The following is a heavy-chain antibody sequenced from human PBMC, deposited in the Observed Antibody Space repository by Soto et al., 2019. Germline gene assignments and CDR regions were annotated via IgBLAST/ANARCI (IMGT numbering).Heavy chain of an antibody. CDR2: IKQDGSEK. J-gene: IGHJ4*02. CDR1: GFTFSSYW. Sequence: GGSLRLSCAASGFTFSSYWMSWVRQAPGKGLEWVANIKQDGSEKYYVDSVKGRFTISRDNAKNSLYLQMNSLRAEDTAVYYCARTLGYCSGGSCLPDYWGQGTLVTVSS. V-gene: IGHV3-7*01. CDR3: ARTLGYCSGGSCLPDY. D-gene: IGHD2-15*01.